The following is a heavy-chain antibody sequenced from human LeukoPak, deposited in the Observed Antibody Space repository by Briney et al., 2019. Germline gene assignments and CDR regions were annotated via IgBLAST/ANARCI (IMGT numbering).Heavy chain of an antibody. CDR3: ARETYYYGSGSFDS. D-gene: IGHD3-10*01. Sequence: SETLSLTCTVSSGSISSYYWSWIRQPAGKELEWIGRIHISGSTNYNPSLKSRVNMSADTAKNQFSLKLSSVTAADTAVYYCARETYYYGSGSFDSWGQGTLVTVSS. CDR1: SGSISSYY. V-gene: IGHV4-4*07. CDR2: IHISGST. J-gene: IGHJ4*02.